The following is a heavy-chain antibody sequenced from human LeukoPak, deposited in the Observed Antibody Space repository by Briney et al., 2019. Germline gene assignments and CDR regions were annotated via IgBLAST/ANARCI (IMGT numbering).Heavy chain of an antibody. CDR3: VRDRSPSNIVVVPAAPLDY. Sequence: GGSLRLSCAASGFTFSSYGMHWVRQAPGKGLEWVAVIWYDGSNKYYADSVKGRFTISRDNSKNTLYLQMNSLRAEDTAVYYCVRDRSPSNIVVVPAAPLDYWGQGTLVTVSS. CDR1: GFTFSSYG. CDR2: IWYDGSNK. D-gene: IGHD2-2*01. J-gene: IGHJ4*02. V-gene: IGHV3-33*01.